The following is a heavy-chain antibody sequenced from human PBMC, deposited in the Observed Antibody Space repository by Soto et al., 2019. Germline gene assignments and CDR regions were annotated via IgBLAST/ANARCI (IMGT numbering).Heavy chain of an antibody. V-gene: IGHV4-59*08. D-gene: IGHD2-21*01. CDR2: IYYSGST. CDR1: GGSISSYY. Sequence: TSETLSLTCTVSGGSISSYYWSWIRQPPGKGLEWIGYIYYSGSTNYNPSLKSRVTISVDTSKNQFSLKLSSVTAADTAVYYCARHVFSTGLILFFDYWGQGTLVTVSS. CDR3: ARHVFSTGLILFFDY. J-gene: IGHJ4*02.